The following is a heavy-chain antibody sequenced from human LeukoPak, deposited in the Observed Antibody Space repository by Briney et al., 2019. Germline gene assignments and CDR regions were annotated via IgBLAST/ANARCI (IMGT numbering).Heavy chain of an antibody. J-gene: IGHJ4*02. V-gene: IGHV3-48*04. Sequence: PGGSLRLSCAASGFTFSTFGMNWVRQAPGKGLEWISYISSSTTTIYYADSVKGRFTISRDNAKNSLYLQLNSLRAEDTAVYYCARGGSGSYYNLPHYWGQGTLVTVSS. CDR1: GFTFSTFG. CDR2: ISSSTTTI. CDR3: ARGGSGSYYNLPHY. D-gene: IGHD3-10*01.